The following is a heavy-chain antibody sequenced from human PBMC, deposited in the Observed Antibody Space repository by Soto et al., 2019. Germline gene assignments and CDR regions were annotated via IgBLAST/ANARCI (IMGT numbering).Heavy chain of an antibody. J-gene: IGHJ4*02. Sequence: ESGGAVVQPGRSLRLSCAASGFPFNSYDMHWVRQAPGKGLEWVAVISYEGGNKNYADSVKGRFTISRDNSQNTLYLQMSSLRAEDTAVYYCARSEGGSYPYFEYWGQGTLVTVSS. D-gene: IGHD1-26*01. CDR2: ISYEGGNK. CDR3: ARSEGGSYPYFEY. V-gene: IGHV3-30*03. CDR1: GFPFNSYD.